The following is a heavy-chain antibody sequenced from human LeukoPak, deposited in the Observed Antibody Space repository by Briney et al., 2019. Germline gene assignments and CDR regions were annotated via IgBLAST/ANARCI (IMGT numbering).Heavy chain of an antibody. CDR1: GGSISSYY. CDR2: IYYSGST. Sequence: SETLSLTCTVSGGSISSYYWSWIRQPPGKGLEWIGYIYYSGSTNYNPSLKSRVTISVDTSKNQFSLKLSSVTAADTAVYYCARDHWMCYYGSGSYYLYGMDVRGQGTTVTVSS. J-gene: IGHJ6*02. D-gene: IGHD3-10*01. V-gene: IGHV4-59*01. CDR3: ARDHWMCYYGSGSYYLYGMDV.